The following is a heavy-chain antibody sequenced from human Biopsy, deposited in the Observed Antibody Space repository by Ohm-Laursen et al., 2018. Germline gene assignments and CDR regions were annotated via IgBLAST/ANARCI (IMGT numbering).Heavy chain of an antibody. Sequence: GTLSLTCTVSGGSFTGHYWSWIRQPPGKGLEWIGHISYTGYTSYNAPLKSRVTISVDTSRNHFSLRLGSLTAADTAVYYCARGSNDFGGLYFPRWGQGTLLTVSS. CDR1: GGSFTGHY. D-gene: IGHD4-23*01. J-gene: IGHJ4*02. CDR3: ARGSNDFGGLYFPR. V-gene: IGHV4-59*11. CDR2: ISYTGYT.